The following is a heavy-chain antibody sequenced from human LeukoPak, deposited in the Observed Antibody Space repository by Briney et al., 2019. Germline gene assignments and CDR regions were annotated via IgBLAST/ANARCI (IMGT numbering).Heavy chain of an antibody. Sequence: GESLKIYFQGSGYSFHTYWIGWVRQMPGKGLEWMGIIYPGDSDTKYSPSFQGQVTISADKSISTAYLQWSSLKASDTAMYYCARHGIVGATSWFDPWGQGTLVTVSS. CDR2: IYPGDSDT. CDR1: GYSFHTYW. V-gene: IGHV5-51*01. D-gene: IGHD1-26*01. J-gene: IGHJ5*02. CDR3: ARHGIVGATSWFDP.